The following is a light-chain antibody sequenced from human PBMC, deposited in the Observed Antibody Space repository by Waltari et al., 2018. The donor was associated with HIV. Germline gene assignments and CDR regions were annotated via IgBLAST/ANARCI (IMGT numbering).Light chain of an antibody. J-gene: IGKJ1*01. V-gene: IGKV1-5*03. Sequence: DIQMTPSPSTLSASVGDRVTITCRASQTINTWLAWYHQKPGGAPQLLVYKASTLENGVPSRFSGSGSGTEFTLTISRLQPDDVGFYYCQQYSSYWTFGQGTKVQVK. CDR1: QTINTW. CDR2: KAS. CDR3: QQYSSYWT.